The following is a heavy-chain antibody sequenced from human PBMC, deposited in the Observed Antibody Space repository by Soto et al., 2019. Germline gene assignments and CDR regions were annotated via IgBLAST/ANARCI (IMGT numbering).Heavy chain of an antibody. CDR2: IKQDGSQK. CDR3: AREGYSSATAA. V-gene: IGHV3-7*03. Sequence: GGSLRLSCVASGFTFSSSWMTWARQAPGKGLEWVANIKQDGSQKYYVDSVKGRFTISRDNAKNSLYLQMNSLRADDTAVYYWAREGYSSATAAWGEGTTVTVSS. CDR1: GFTFSSSW. J-gene: IGHJ6*02. D-gene: IGHD2-15*01.